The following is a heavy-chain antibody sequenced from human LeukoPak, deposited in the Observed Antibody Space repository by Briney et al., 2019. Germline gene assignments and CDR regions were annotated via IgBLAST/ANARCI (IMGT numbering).Heavy chain of an antibody. D-gene: IGHD3-10*01. CDR2: ISWNSGSI. J-gene: IGHJ4*02. V-gene: IGHV3-9*01. CDR1: GFTFDDYA. CDR3: AKDIRWFGEYIDY. Sequence: PGGSLRLSCAASGFTFDDYAMHWLRQAPGKGLEWVSGISWNSGSIGYADSVKGRFTISRDNAKNSLYLQMNSLRAEDTALYYCAKDIRWFGEYIDYWGPGTLVTVTS.